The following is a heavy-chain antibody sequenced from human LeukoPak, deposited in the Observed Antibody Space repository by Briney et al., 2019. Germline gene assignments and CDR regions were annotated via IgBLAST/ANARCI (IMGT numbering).Heavy chain of an antibody. J-gene: IGHJ5*02. Sequence: ASVKVSCKASGYTFTGYYMHWVRQAPGQGLEWMGWINPNSGGTRYVQKFQGRVTMTRDMSTSTVYMELSSLRSEDTAVYYCAREIRSGSGSYPLLYNWFDPWGQGTLVTVSS. CDR1: GYTFTGYY. CDR2: INPNSGGT. CDR3: AREIRSGSGSYPLLYNWFDP. D-gene: IGHD3-10*01. V-gene: IGHV1-2*02.